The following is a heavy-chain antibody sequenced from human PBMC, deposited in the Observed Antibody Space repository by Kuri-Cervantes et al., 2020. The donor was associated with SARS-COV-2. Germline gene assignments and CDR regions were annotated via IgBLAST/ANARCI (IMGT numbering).Heavy chain of an antibody. CDR3: ARNGFWSGYSYYYYYGMDV. J-gene: IGHJ6*02. CDR2: IYYSGGT. D-gene: IGHD3-3*01. Sequence: SETLSLTCTVSGGSISSSSYYWGWIRQPPGKGLEWIGSIYYSGGTYYNPSLKSRVTISVDTSKNQFFLKLSSVTAADTAVYYCARNGFWSGYSYYYYYGMDVWGQGTTVTVSS. CDR1: GGSISSSSYY. V-gene: IGHV4-39*07.